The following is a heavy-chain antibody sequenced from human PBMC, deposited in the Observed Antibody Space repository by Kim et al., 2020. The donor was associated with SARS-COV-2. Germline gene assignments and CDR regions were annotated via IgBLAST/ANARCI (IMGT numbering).Heavy chain of an antibody. D-gene: IGHD4-17*01. Sequence: KGRFTISRDNAKNSLYLQMNSRRAEDTAVYYCARDSMTTVTRYYYYGMDVWGQGTTVTVSS. V-gene: IGHV3-11*05. J-gene: IGHJ6*02. CDR3: ARDSMTTVTRYYYYGMDV.